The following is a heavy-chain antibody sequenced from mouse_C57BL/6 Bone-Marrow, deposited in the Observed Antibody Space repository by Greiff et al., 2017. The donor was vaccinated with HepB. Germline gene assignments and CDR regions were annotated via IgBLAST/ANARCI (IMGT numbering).Heavy chain of an antibody. J-gene: IGHJ1*03. CDR3: AREAYYYGSSWYFDV. CDR2: SRNKANDYTT. Sequence: EVNVVESGGGLVQSGRSLRLSCATSGFTFSDFYMEWVRQAPGKGLEWIAASRNKANDYTTEYSASVKGRFIVSRDTSQSILYLQMNALRAEDTAIYYCAREAYYYGSSWYFDVWGTGTTVTVSS. D-gene: IGHD1-1*01. V-gene: IGHV7-1*01. CDR1: GFTFSDFY.